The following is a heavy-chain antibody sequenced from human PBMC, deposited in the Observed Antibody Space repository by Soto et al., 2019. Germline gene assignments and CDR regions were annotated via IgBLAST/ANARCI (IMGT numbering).Heavy chain of an antibody. J-gene: IGHJ6*02. CDR2: IYYSGST. Sequence: LSLTCTVSGGSISSSSYYWGWIRQPPGKGLEWIGSIYYSGSTYYNPSLKSRVTMTRDTSISTAYMELSRLRSDDTAVYYCARSCSGGSCYPYYYYYDMDVWGQGTTVTVSS. CDR3: ARSCSGGSCYPYYYYYDMDV. D-gene: IGHD2-15*01. CDR1: GGSISSSSYY. V-gene: IGHV4-39*01.